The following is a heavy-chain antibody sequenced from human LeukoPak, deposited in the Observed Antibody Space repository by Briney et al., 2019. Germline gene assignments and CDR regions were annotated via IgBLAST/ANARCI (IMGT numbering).Heavy chain of an antibody. CDR2: ISDSGGTT. J-gene: IGHJ4*02. V-gene: IGHV3-23*01. D-gene: IGHD5-12*01. Sequence: GGSLRLSCAASGFTFSTYAMSWVRQAPGKGLEWVSAISDSGGTTYYADSVKGRFTISRDNSKNTLYLQMNSLKAEDTAVYYCAKDRHDSGYDGGCIFDYWGQGTLVTVSS. CDR1: GFTFSTYA. CDR3: AKDRHDSGYDGGCIFDY.